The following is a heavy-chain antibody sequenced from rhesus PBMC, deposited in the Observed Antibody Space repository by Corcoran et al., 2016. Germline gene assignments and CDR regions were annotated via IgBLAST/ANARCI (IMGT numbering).Heavy chain of an antibody. Sequence: QVQLEESGPGLAKPSETLSLTCAVSGGSISDFYWNWIRHPPGKGLEWVGYNGGSSGRTDYNPSLQSRVTISTDTSKNQLSLRLTSVTAADTAVYYCARDRVIRGRFDVWGPGVLVTVSS. J-gene: IGHJ5-1*01. CDR2: NGGSSGRT. D-gene: IGHD3-22*01. V-gene: IGHV4S5*01. CDR3: ARDRVIRGRFDV. CDR1: GGSISDFY.